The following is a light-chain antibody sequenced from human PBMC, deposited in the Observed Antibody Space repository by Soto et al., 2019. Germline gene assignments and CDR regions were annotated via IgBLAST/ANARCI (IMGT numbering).Light chain of an antibody. Sequence: QSVLTQPRSMSGSPGQSVTISCTGTSSDVGGYNYVSWYQQHPGKAPKLLIYDVNKRPSGVPDRFSGSKSGNTASLTISGLQAEDEADYYCCSYAGSYTYVFGTGTNVTVL. V-gene: IGLV2-11*01. CDR2: DVN. CDR1: SSDVGGYNY. CDR3: CSYAGSYTYV. J-gene: IGLJ1*01.